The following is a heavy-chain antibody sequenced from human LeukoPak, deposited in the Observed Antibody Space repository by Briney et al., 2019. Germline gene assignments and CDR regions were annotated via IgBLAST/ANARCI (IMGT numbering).Heavy chain of an antibody. Sequence: PGGFLRLSCAASGFTFDDYAMHWVRHAPGKGLEWVSFISWDGGTTYYADSVKGRFTISRDNSKNSLYLQMNSLRAEDTALYFCAKDVKVGSHWGYYMDVWGKGTTVTVSS. CDR3: AKDVKVGSHWGYYMDV. D-gene: IGHD1-26*01. CDR1: GFTFDDYA. V-gene: IGHV3-43D*04. CDR2: ISWDGGTT. J-gene: IGHJ6*03.